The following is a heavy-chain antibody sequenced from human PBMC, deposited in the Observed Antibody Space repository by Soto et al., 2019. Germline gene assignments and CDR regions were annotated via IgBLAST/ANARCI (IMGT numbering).Heavy chain of an antibody. Sequence: PSETLSLTCTVSGGSLSSYYWSWIRQPPGKGLEWIGYIYYSGITDYNPSLKSRVTISVDTSKSQFSLKLSSVTASDTAVYYCARGGGVYYFDYWGQGTLVTVS. CDR3: ARGGGVYYFDY. CDR2: IYYSGIT. J-gene: IGHJ4*02. V-gene: IGHV4-59*01. D-gene: IGHD2-8*02. CDR1: GGSLSSYY.